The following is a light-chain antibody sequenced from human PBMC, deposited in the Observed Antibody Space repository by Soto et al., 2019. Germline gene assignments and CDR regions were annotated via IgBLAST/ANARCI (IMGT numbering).Light chain of an antibody. J-gene: IGLJ1*01. CDR2: DVS. Sequence: QSALAQPASVSGSPGQSIAISCTGISSDVGAYNYVSWYQQHPGKAPKLIIFDVSNRPSGVSNRFSGSKSGDTASLTISGLQAEDEADYFCKSYTTVSTYVFGTGTKVTVL. CDR3: KSYTTVSTYV. CDR1: SSDVGAYNY. V-gene: IGLV2-14*01.